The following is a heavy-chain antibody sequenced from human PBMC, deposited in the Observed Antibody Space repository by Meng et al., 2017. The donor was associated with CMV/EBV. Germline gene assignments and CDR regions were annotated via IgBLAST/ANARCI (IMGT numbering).Heavy chain of an antibody. V-gene: IGHV4-4*07. J-gene: IGHJ4*02. CDR1: GGSISSYY. CDR2: IYTSGST. CDR3: ARHGDTAMVVGIDY. D-gene: IGHD5-18*01. Sequence: VLAAASGPGLVKPSETLSLICTVYGGSISSYYWSWIRQPAGKGLEWIGRIYTSGSTNYNPSLKSRVTMSVDTSKNQFSLKLSSVTAADTAVYYCARHGDTAMVVGIDYWGQGTLVTVSS.